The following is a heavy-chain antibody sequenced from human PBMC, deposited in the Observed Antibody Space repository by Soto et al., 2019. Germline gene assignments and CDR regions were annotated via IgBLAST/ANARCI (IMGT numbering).Heavy chain of an antibody. D-gene: IGHD5-12*01. CDR3: ARRGYSGYDYFDY. V-gene: IGHV3-30*04. CDR2: ISYDGSNE. J-gene: IGHJ4*02. Sequence: QVQLVESGGGLVQPGRSLRLSCAASGFTLSSYSMHWVRQAPGKGLEWVAVISYDGSNEYYVDSVKGRFTISRDNSKNTVDLHMSSLTAEDTAVYYCARRGYSGYDYFDYWGQGTLVTVSS. CDR1: GFTLSSYS.